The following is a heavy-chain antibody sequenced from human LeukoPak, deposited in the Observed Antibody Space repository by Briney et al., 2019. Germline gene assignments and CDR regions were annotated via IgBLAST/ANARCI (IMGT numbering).Heavy chain of an antibody. CDR3: ARGALGRYYFDY. V-gene: IGHV4-61*01. CDR2: IYHSGST. CDR1: GGSVRSDSYY. J-gene: IGHJ4*02. Sequence: SETLSLTCTVSGGSVRSDSYYWSWIRQPPGKGLEWIGYIYHSGSTNCNPSLKSRVTISVDTSKNQFSLRLSSVTAADTAVYYCARGALGRYYFDYWDQGTLVTVSS.